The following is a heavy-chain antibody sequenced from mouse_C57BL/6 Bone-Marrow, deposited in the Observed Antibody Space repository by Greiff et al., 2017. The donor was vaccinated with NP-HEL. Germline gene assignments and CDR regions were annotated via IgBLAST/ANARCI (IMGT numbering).Heavy chain of an antibody. CDR3: ARGGYYYGPHYYAMDY. CDR1: GYTFTNYW. CDR2: IYPGGGYP. Sequence: VQLQQSGAELVRPGTSVKMSCKASGYTFTNYWIGWAKQRPGHGLEWLGDIYPGGGYPHYNATFKGKATLTAAKSSSTAYMQFSSLTSEDSAIYYCARGGYYYGPHYYAMDYWGQGTSVTVSS. D-gene: IGHD1-1*01. V-gene: IGHV1-63*01. J-gene: IGHJ4*01.